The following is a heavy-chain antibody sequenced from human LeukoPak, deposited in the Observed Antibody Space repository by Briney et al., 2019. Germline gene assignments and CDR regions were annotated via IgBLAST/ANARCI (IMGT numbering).Heavy chain of an antibody. CDR2: IYPGDSDT. J-gene: IGHJ6*02. CDR3: ARYGSGDYYYNCGMDV. V-gene: IGHV5-51*01. Sequence: GESLKISCKGSGYTFTSYWVTWVRQLPGKGMEWMGIIYPGDSDTRYSPSFQGQVTISADKSISTAYLQWSSLKASDSAMYYCARYGSGDYYYNCGMDVWGQGTTVTVSS. D-gene: IGHD3-10*01. CDR1: GYTFTSYW.